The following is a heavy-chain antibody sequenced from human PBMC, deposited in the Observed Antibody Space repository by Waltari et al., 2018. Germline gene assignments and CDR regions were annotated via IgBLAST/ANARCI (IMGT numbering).Heavy chain of an antibody. CDR3: ARVFWFGELFHYYGMDV. J-gene: IGHJ6*02. D-gene: IGHD3-10*01. CDR2: IYSGGGT. V-gene: IGHV3-53*01. CDR1: GFTVSSNY. Sequence: EVQLVESGGGLIQPGGSLRLSCAASGFTVSSNYMSWVRQAPGKGLEWVSVIYSGGGTYYADSVKGRFTISRDNSKNTLYLQMNSLRAEDTAVYYCARVFWFGELFHYYGMDVWGQGTTVTVSS.